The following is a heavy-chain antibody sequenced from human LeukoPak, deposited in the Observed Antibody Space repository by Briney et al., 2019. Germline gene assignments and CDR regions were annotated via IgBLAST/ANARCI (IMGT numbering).Heavy chain of an antibody. J-gene: IGHJ6*02. CDR1: GFTYSRYE. CDR3: ARDKFHYYGMDV. V-gene: IGHV3-48*03. CDR2: ISSSASSI. Sequence: GGSLRLSCAASGFTYSRYEMNWVRQARGKGLEWVSYISSSASSIYYADSVKGRFTISRDNAKNSLYLQMNSLRAEDTAVYYCARDKFHYYGMDVWGQGTTVTVSS.